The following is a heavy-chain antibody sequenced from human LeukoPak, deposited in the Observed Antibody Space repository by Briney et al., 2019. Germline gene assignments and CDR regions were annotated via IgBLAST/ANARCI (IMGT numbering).Heavy chain of an antibody. CDR2: IYYSGST. V-gene: IGHV4-39*01. Sequence: PSETLSLTCTVSGGSISSSSYYWGWIRQPPGKGLEWIGSIYYSGSTYYNPSLKSRVTISVDTSKNQFSLKLSSVTAPDTAVYYCARASPDYGPPPSYMDVWGKGTTVTVSS. CDR1: GGSISSSSYY. J-gene: IGHJ6*03. D-gene: IGHD4-17*01. CDR3: ARASPDYGPPPSYMDV.